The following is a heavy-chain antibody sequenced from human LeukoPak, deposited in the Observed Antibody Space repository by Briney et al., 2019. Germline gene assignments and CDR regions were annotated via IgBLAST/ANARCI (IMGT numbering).Heavy chain of an antibody. CDR1: GYTFTSYD. V-gene: IGHV1-8*01. J-gene: IGHJ4*02. Sequence: ASVKVSCKASGYTFTSYDINWVRQATGQGLEWMGWMNPNSGNTGYAQKFQGRVTMTRNTSISTAYMELSSLRSEDTAVYYCARYIQVRGEDYFDYWGQGTLVTVSS. CDR3: ARYIQVRGEDYFDY. D-gene: IGHD3-16*01. CDR2: MNPNSGNT.